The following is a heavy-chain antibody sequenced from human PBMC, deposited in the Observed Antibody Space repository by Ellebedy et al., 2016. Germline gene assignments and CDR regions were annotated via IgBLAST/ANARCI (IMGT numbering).Heavy chain of an antibody. CDR3: ARGAISTGADY. CDR2: IYYSGST. D-gene: IGHD1-14*01. J-gene: IGHJ4*02. Sequence: SETLSLXXTVSGGSISSYYWSWIRQPPGKGLEWIGYIYYSGSTNYNPSLKSRVTISVDTSKNQFSLKLSSVTAADTAVYYCARGAISTGADYWGQGTLVTVSS. V-gene: IGHV4-59*01. CDR1: GGSISSYY.